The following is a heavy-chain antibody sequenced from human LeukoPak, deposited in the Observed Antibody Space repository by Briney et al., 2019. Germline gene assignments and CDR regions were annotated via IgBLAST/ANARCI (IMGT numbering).Heavy chain of an antibody. D-gene: IGHD5-12*01. CDR3: ARGRSTGYPYYFEY. Sequence: ASVKVSCKASGYTFTSYDINWVRQATGQGLEWMGWMNPNSGSTGYAQKFQGRGTITRNTSISTAYMELSGLRSEDTAVYYCARGRSTGYPYYFEYWGQGTLVTVSS. CDR2: MNPNSGST. J-gene: IGHJ4*02. V-gene: IGHV1-8*03. CDR1: GYTFTSYD.